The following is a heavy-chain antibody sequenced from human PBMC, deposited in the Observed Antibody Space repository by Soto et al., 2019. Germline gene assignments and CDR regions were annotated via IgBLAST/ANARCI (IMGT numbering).Heavy chain of an antibody. D-gene: IGHD4-17*01. CDR2: TYYRSKWYN. CDR3: AANSPASGDSLLFDY. CDR1: GDSVSSNSAA. V-gene: IGHV6-1*01. J-gene: IGHJ4*02. Sequence: SQALSLTCAISGDSVSSNSAAWNWIRQSPSRGLEWLGRTYYRSKWYNDYAVSVKSRITINPDTSKNQFSLQLNSVTPEDTALYYCAANSPASGDSLLFDYWGQGTLDPVSS.